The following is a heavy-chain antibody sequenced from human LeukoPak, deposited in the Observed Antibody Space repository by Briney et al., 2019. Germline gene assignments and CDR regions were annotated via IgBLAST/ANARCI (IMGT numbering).Heavy chain of an antibody. D-gene: IGHD3-22*01. CDR2: IVHSGST. J-gene: IGHJ4*02. Sequence: SETLSLTCGVYGGSFSGYYWSWIRQPPGKGLEWIGEIVHSGSTNYNPSLKSRVTISVDTSKNQFSLKLTSVTAPDTAVYYCASWPFYYGKSGYDYWGQGTLVTVSS. CDR3: ASWPFYYGKSGYDY. CDR1: GGSFSGYY. V-gene: IGHV4-34*12.